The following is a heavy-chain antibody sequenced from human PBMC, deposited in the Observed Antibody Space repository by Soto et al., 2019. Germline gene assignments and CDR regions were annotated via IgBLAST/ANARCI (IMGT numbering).Heavy chain of an antibody. CDR2: ISGSGGST. D-gene: IGHD2-2*01. Sequence: GGSLRLSCAASGFTFSSYAMSWVRQAPGKGLEWVSAISGSGGSTYYADSVKGRFTISRDNSKNTLYLQMNSLRAEDTAVYYCAKDHRLSYIVVVPPYMDVWGKGTTVTVSS. J-gene: IGHJ6*03. CDR1: GFTFSSYA. V-gene: IGHV3-23*01. CDR3: AKDHRLSYIVVVPPYMDV.